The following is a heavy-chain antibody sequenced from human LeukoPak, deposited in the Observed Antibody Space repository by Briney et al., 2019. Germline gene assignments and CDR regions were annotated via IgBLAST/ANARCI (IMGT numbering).Heavy chain of an antibody. CDR1: AFTFSSYA. D-gene: IGHD2-2*01. CDR2: ISGSGGST. V-gene: IGHV3-23*01. Sequence: GGSLRLSCAASAFTFSSYAMSWVRQAPGKGREWVSAISGSGGSTYYADSVKGRFTISRDNSKNTLYLQMNSLRAEDTAVYYCAKGGKFQLLYYFDYWGQGTLVTVSS. J-gene: IGHJ4*02. CDR3: AKGGKFQLLYYFDY.